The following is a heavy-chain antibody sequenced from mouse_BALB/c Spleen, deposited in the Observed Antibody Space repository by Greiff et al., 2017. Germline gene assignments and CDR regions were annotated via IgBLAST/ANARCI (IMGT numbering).Heavy chain of an antibody. CDR1: GFNIKDTY. CDR3: ARDDDYDGLDY. D-gene: IGHD2-4*01. V-gene: IGHV14-3*02. CDR2: IDPANGNT. Sequence: EVQLQQSGAELVKPGASVKLSCTASGFNIKDTYMHWVKQRPEQGLEWIGRIDPANGNTKYDPKFQGKATITADTSSNTAYLQLSSLTSEDTAVYYCARDDDYDGLDYWGQGTTLTVSS. J-gene: IGHJ2*01.